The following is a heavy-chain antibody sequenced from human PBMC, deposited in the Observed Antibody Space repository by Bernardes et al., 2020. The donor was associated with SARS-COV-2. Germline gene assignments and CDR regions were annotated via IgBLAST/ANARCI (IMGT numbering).Heavy chain of an antibody. V-gene: IGHV4-34*01. CDR3: ARYSEWELVGPQDYYGMDV. Sequence: SETLSLTCAVYGGSFSGYYWSWIRQPPGKGLEWIGEINHSGSTNYNPSLKSRVTISVDTSKNQFSLKLSSVTAADTAVYYCARYSEWELVGPQDYYGMDVWGQGTTVTVSS. J-gene: IGHJ6*02. CDR1: GGSFSGYY. D-gene: IGHD1-26*01. CDR2: INHSGST.